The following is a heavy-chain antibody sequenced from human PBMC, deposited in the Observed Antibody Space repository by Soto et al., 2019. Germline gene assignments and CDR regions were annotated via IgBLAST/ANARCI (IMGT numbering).Heavy chain of an antibody. Sequence: GASVKVSCKASGYTFTSYAMHWVRQAPGQRLEWMGWINAGNGNTKYSQKFQGRVTITRDTSASTAYMELSSPRSEDTAVYYCARDHDYGDYDAFDIWGQGTMVTVSS. CDR2: INAGNGNT. J-gene: IGHJ3*02. V-gene: IGHV1-3*01. CDR1: GYTFTSYA. CDR3: ARDHDYGDYDAFDI. D-gene: IGHD4-17*01.